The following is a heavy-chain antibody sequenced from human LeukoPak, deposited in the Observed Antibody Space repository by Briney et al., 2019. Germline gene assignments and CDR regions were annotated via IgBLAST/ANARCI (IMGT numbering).Heavy chain of an antibody. Sequence: ASVKVSCKASGYTFTGYYMHWVRQAPGQGLEWMGWINPNSGGTNYAQKFQGRVAMTRDTSISTAYMELSRLRSDDTAVYYCARGGISSSWYWFDPWGQGTLVTVSS. J-gene: IGHJ5*02. V-gene: IGHV1-2*02. CDR1: GYTFTGYY. CDR3: ARGGISSSWYWFDP. CDR2: INPNSGGT. D-gene: IGHD6-13*01.